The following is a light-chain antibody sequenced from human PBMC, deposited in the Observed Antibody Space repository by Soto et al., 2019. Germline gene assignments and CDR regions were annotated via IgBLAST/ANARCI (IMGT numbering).Light chain of an antibody. CDR1: QSISSY. CDR3: QQSYSTPLT. Sequence: DIQMTQSPSSLSASVGDRVTITCRASQSISSYLNWYQQKPGKAPKLPIYVASSLQSGVPSRFSGSGSGTDFTLTISSLQPEDFATYYCQQSYSTPLTFGGGTQVEIK. CDR2: VAS. V-gene: IGKV1-39*01. J-gene: IGKJ4*01.